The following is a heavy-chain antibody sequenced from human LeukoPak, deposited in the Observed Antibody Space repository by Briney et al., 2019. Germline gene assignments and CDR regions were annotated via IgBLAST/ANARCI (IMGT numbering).Heavy chain of an antibody. V-gene: IGHV3-23*01. CDR3: AKLAGNYDFWSGYYQGIDY. CDR1: GFAFSSYA. CDR2: IIGSGGST. Sequence: GSLRLSCAASGFAFSSYAMSWVRQAPGKGLEWVSAIIGSGGSTYYSDSVKGRFTISRDNSKNTLYLQMNSLRAEDTAVYYCAKLAGNYDFWSGYYQGIDYWGQGTLVTVSS. J-gene: IGHJ4*02. D-gene: IGHD3-3*01.